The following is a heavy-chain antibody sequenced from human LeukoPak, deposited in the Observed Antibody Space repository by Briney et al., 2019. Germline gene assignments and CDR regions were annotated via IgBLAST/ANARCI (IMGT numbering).Heavy chain of an antibody. V-gene: IGHV3-11*01. CDR3: ARDRGTGPPNGNWFDP. CDR2: ISSSGGTI. D-gene: IGHD1-1*01. J-gene: IGHJ5*02. Sequence: PGGSLRLSCAASGFTFSDYYMSWIRQAPGKGLEWVSYISSSGGTIYYADSVKGRFTISRDNAKNSLYLQMNSLRAEDTAVYYCARDRGTGPPNGNWFDPWGQGTLVTVSS. CDR1: GFTFSDYY.